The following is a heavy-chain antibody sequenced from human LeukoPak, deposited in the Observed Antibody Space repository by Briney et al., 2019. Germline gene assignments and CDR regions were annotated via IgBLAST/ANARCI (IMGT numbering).Heavy chain of an antibody. J-gene: IGHJ6*03. CDR2: INPSGGST. D-gene: IGHD3-10*01. CDR3: ARGHAIGVDYYYYYMDV. CDR1: GYTFTSYY. Sequence: ASVKVSCKASGYTFTSYYMHWVRQAPGQGLEWMGIINPSGGSTSYAQKFQGRVTMTRDMSTSTVYIELSSLRSEDTAVYYCARGHAIGVDYYYYYMDVWGKGTTVTVSS. V-gene: IGHV1-46*01.